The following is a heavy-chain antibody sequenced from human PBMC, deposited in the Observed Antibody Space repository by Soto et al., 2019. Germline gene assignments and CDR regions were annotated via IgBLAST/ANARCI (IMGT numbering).Heavy chain of an antibody. D-gene: IGHD1-26*01. Sequence: QVQLVESGGGVVQPGRSLRLSCAASGFTFSSYGMHWVRQAPGKGLEWVAVISYDGSNKYYADSVKGRFTISRDNSKNTLYLQLNSLRAEDTAVYYCAPEEPAPHGRRDPWGQGTLVTVSS. CDR3: APEEPAPHGRRDP. CDR2: ISYDGSNK. J-gene: IGHJ5*02. CDR1: GFTFSSYG. V-gene: IGHV3-30*03.